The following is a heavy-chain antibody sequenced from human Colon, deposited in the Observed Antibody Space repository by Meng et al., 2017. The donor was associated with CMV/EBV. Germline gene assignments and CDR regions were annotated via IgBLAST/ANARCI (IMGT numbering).Heavy chain of an antibody. D-gene: IGHD6-6*01. CDR2: ISADNRYT. J-gene: IGHJ4*02. CDR1: GYVFDLYG. V-gene: IGHV1-18*01. CDR3: ARVYEYSSSWGSDY. Sequence: QFQRGQSGPAGTKPGASVKVSCKTSGYVFDLYGISWVRQAPGQGLEWMGWISADNRYTSYAQKLEGRVTMTRDTSTSTAYMELRSLRSDDTAVYYCARVYEYSSSWGSDYWGQGTLVTVSS.